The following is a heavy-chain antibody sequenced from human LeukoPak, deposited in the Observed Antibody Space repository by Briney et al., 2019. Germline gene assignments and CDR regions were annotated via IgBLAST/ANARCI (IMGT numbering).Heavy chain of an antibody. V-gene: IGHV4-38-2*02. CDR3: ARDTHYYYYMDV. J-gene: IGHJ6*03. CDR2: IYHRGRT. CDR1: GYSISSGYY. Sequence: SETLSLTCTVSGYSISSGYYWGWIRQPPGKGLEWIGSIYHRGRTFYNPSLKSRVTISVDTSKNQFSLKLTSVTAADTAVYYCARDTHYYYYMDVWGKGTTVTVSS.